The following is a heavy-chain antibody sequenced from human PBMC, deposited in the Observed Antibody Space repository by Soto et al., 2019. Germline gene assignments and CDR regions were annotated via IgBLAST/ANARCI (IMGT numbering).Heavy chain of an antibody. V-gene: IGHV3-21*01. D-gene: IGHD5-12*01. Sequence: GGALRLPSPASGFTFSSNRINWVRQAPGNGLDWVSSISSSISYIDYADSVKRRFTISRDNAKNSRYLQMNSLRPENTAVYYCARFPLRRYESSYYFDYWGQGTLVTVSS. J-gene: IGHJ4*02. CDR2: ISSSISYI. CDR1: GFTFSSNR. CDR3: ARFPLRRYESSYYFDY.